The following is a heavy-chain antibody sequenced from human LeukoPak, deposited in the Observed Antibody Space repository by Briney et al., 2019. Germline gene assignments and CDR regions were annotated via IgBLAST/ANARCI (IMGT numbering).Heavy chain of an antibody. J-gene: IGHJ6*03. D-gene: IGHD3-16*01. CDR1: GGSISSYY. V-gene: IGHV4-59*01. CDR3: ARAFGNYYYMDV. CDR2: IYYSGST. Sequence: PSETLSLTCTVSGGSISSYYWSWIRQPPGKGLEWIGYIYYSGSTNYNPSLKSRVTISVDTSKNQFSLKLSSVTAADTAVYYCARAFGNYYYMDVWGKGTTVTVSS.